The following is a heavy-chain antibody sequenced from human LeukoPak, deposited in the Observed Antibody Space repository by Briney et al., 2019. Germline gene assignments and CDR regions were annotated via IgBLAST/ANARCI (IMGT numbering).Heavy chain of an antibody. CDR3: ARGVYIAAAQYGY. Sequence: SETLSLTCTVSGGSISSYYWSWIRQPPGKGLEWVGYIYYSRTTNYNPSLKSRVTISVDTSKNQFSLKLSSVTAADTAVYYCARGVYIAAAQYGYWGQGTLVTVSS. D-gene: IGHD6-13*01. CDR2: IYYSRTT. J-gene: IGHJ4*02. V-gene: IGHV4-59*01. CDR1: GGSISSYY.